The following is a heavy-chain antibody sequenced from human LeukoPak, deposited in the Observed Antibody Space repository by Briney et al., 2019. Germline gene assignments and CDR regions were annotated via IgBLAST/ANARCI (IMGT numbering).Heavy chain of an antibody. V-gene: IGHV1-46*01. CDR3: GREGVAGTGLDY. J-gene: IGHJ4*01. CDR2: INPSGGT. D-gene: IGHD6-13*01. Sequence: VASVKVSCKASGYTLSIYNMHWVRQAPGQGLERMGIINPSGGTSYAQKLQGRITMTRDTSTSTLYMELSRLKSEDTAVYYCGREGVAGTGLDYWGQGTLVTVSS. CDR1: GYTLSIYN.